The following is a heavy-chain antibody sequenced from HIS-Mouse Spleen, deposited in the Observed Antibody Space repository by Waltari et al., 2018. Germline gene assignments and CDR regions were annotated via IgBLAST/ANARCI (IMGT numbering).Heavy chain of an antibody. CDR3: AREIPYSSSWYDWYFDL. Sequence: QLQLQESGPGLVKPSETLSLTCTVSGGSISSSSYYWGWIRQPPGKGLEWIGSIYYRGTTHSNPSLKSRVPLSVDTSKNQFSLKLSSVTAADTAVYYCAREIPYSSSWYDWYFDLWGQGTTVTVSS. D-gene: IGHD6-13*01. V-gene: IGHV4-39*07. J-gene: IGHJ6*02. CDR2: IYYRGTT. CDR1: GGSISSSSYY.